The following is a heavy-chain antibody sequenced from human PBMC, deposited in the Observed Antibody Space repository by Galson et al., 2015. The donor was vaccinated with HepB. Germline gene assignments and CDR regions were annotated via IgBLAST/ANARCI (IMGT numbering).Heavy chain of an antibody. D-gene: IGHD2-2*01. CDR3: ASCSSTSCYRGYFQH. Sequence: SLRLSCAASGFTFSSYWMHWVRQAPGKGLVWVSRINSDGSSTSYADSVKGRFTISRDNAKNTLYLQMNSLRAEDTAVYYCASCSSTSCYRGYFQHWGQGTLVTVSS. V-gene: IGHV3-74*01. J-gene: IGHJ1*01. CDR2: INSDGSST. CDR1: GFTFSSYW.